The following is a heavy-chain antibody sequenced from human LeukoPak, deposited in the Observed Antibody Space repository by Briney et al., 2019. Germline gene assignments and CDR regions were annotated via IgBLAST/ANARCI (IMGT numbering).Heavy chain of an antibody. CDR2: IDWDDDK. Sequence: SGPTLVNPTQTLTLTCTFSGFSLRNSGMCVSWIHQTPGKALEWLARIDWDDDKHYSTSLKTRLNISKDTTKHHVVLTMTNMDPVDTATYFCARSYYHYGMDGWGQGTTVTVSS. CDR1: GFSLRNSGMC. J-gene: IGHJ6*02. V-gene: IGHV2-70*11. CDR3: ARSYYHYGMDG.